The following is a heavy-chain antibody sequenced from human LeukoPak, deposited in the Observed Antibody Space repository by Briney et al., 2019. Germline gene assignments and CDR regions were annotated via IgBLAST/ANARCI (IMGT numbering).Heavy chain of an antibody. Sequence: PGGSLRLSCAASGFTFSRSWMTWVRQAPGKGLEWVANIKQDGSEKYYVDSVKGRFTISRDNAKNSLYLQMNSLRAEDTAVYYCARDRIQLWLPHRYFDYWGQGTLVTVSS. J-gene: IGHJ4*02. D-gene: IGHD5-18*01. CDR2: IKQDGSEK. CDR3: ARDRIQLWLPHRYFDY. V-gene: IGHV3-7*01. CDR1: GFTFSRSW.